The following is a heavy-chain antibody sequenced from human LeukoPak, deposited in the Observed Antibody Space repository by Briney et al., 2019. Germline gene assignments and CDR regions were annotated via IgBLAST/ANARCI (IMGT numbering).Heavy chain of an antibody. V-gene: IGHV3-74*01. D-gene: IGHD6-19*01. CDR3: ARVPITLAGTKDAKYFQH. CDR2: INSDGSST. J-gene: IGHJ1*01. CDR1: GFTFSSYS. Sequence: GGSLRLSCAASGFTFSSYSMNWVRQAPGKGLEWVSRINSDGSSTSYADSVKGRFTISRDNAKNTLYLQMNSLRAEDTAVYYCARVPITLAGTKDAKYFQHWGQGTLVTVSS.